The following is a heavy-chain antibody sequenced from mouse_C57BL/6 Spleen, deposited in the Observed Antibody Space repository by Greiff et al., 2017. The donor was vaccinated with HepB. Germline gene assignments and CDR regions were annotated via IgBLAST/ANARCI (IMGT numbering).Heavy chain of an antibody. CDR2: IWSGGST. J-gene: IGHJ2*01. CDR3: ARGAIVTPYYFDY. V-gene: IGHV2-2*01. CDR1: GFSLTSYG. Sequence: QVQLKESGPGLVQPSQSLSITCTVSGFSLTSYGVHWVRQSPGKGLEWQGVIWSGGSTDYNAAFISRLSISKDNSKSQVFFKMNSLQADDTAIYYCARGAIVTPYYFDYWGQGTTLTVSS. D-gene: IGHD2-5*01.